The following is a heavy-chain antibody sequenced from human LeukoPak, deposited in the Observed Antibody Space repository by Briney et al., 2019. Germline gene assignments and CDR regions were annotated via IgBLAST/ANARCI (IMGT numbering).Heavy chain of an antibody. CDR2: IYYSGST. D-gene: IGHD3-10*01. V-gene: IGHV4-30-4*01. CDR3: ARDGSGNSNYFDF. CDR1: GGSISSGDYY. Sequence: PSQTLSLTCTVSGGSISSGDYYWSWIRQPPGKGLEWIGYIYYSGSTYYNPSLKSRVTISVDTSKIQFSLKLSSVTAAGTAVYYCARDGSGNSNYFDFWGQGTLVTVSS. J-gene: IGHJ4*02.